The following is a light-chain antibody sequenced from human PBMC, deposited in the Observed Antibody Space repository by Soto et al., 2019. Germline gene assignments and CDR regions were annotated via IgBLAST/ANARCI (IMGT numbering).Light chain of an antibody. V-gene: IGKV1-39*01. Sequence: DIQMTQSPSSLSASVEDRVIITCRASQSISNHLNWYQQKPGKAPKLLIFAASSLQSGVPSRFSGSRSGTDFTLTIRSLQPEDFGTYYCQQSYRSPPTFGQGTKVDIK. CDR1: QSISNH. CDR2: AAS. J-gene: IGKJ1*01. CDR3: QQSYRSPPT.